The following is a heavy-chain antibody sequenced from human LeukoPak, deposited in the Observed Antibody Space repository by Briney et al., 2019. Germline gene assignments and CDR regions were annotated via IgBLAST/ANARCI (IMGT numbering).Heavy chain of an antibody. CDR3: AGSSLGSSSAYRHFDY. CDR2: IKQDGSKE. D-gene: IGHD6-6*01. J-gene: IGHJ4*02. CDR1: GFTFSNQW. Sequence: GGSLRLSCAASGFTFSNQWMTWVRQAPGKGLEWVANIKQDGSKEHYVDSVKGRFTISRDSAKNSVYLQMNSLRAEDTAVYYCAGSSLGSSSAYRHFDYWGQGNLVTVSS. V-gene: IGHV3-7*01.